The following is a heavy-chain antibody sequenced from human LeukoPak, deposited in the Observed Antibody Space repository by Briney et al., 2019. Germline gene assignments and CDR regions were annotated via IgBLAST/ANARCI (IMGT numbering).Heavy chain of an antibody. J-gene: IGHJ4*02. V-gene: IGHV1-8*01. Sequence: ASVKVSCKSSGYTFTSYDINWVRQATGQGLEWMGWMNPNSGNTGYAQKFQGRVTMTRNTSISTAYMELGSLRSEDTAVYYCARGRRSSGWYIDYWGQGTLVTVSS. CDR2: MNPNSGNT. CDR3: ARGRRSSGWYIDY. CDR1: GYTFTSYD. D-gene: IGHD6-19*01.